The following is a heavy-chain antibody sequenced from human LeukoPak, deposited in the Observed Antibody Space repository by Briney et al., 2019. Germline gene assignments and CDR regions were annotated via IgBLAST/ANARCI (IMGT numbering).Heavy chain of an antibody. J-gene: IGHJ4*02. CDR1: GFTFSSFA. D-gene: IGHD6-19*01. Sequence: GGSLRLSCAASGFTFSSFAMSWVRQAPGKGLEWVSSISSSSSHIYYTDSVKGRFTISRDNAKTSLNLQVNSLRAEDTAVYYCARGDKSSGWYFLDYWGRGTLVTVSP. V-gene: IGHV3-21*01. CDR3: ARGDKSSGWYFLDY. CDR2: ISSSSSHI.